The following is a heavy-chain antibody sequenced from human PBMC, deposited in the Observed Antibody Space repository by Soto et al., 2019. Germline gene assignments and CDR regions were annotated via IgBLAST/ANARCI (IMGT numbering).Heavy chain of an antibody. CDR1: GFTFSSYA. CDR2: ISYDGSNK. V-gene: IGHV3-30-3*01. CDR3: ARDGTSYDILTGRYYYYGMDV. J-gene: IGHJ6*02. D-gene: IGHD3-9*01. Sequence: QVQLVESGGGVVQPGRSLRLSCAASGFTFSSYAMHWVRQAPGKGLEWVAVISYDGSNKYYADSVKGRFTISRDNSKNTLYLQMNSLRAEDTAVYYSARDGTSYDILTGRYYYYGMDVWGQGTTVTVSS.